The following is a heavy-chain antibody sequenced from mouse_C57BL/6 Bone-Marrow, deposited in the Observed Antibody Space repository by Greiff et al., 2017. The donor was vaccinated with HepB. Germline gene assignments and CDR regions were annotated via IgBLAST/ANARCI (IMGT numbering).Heavy chain of an antibody. D-gene: IGHD2-3*01. J-gene: IGHJ3*01. CDR3: TRSGGYYGFAY. V-gene: IGHV1-15*01. CDR1: GYTFTDYE. Sequence: VQLQQSGAELVRPGASVTLSCKASGYTFTDYEMHWVKQTPVHGLEWIGAIDPETGGTAYNQKFKGKAILTAEKSSSTAYMELRSLTSEDSAVYYCTRSGGYYGFAYWGQGTLVTVSA. CDR2: IDPETGGT.